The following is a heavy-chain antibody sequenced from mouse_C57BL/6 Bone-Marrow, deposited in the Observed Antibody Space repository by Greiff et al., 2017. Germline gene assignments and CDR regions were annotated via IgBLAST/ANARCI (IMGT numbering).Heavy chain of an antibody. D-gene: IGHD1-1*02. CDR1: GFTFSDYG. CDR2: ISNLAYST. CDR3: ARDGWRGFAY. J-gene: IGHJ3*01. V-gene: IGHV5-15*01. Sequence: EVQLVEPGGGLVQPGGSLKLSCAASGFTFSDYGMAWVRQAPRKGLEWVAFISNLAYSTYYADTVTGRFTISRENAKNTLYLEMSSLRSEDTAMYYCARDGWRGFAYWGQGTLVTVSA.